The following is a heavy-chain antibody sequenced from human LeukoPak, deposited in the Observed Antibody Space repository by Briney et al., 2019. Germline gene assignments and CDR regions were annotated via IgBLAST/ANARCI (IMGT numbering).Heavy chain of an antibody. CDR1: GFTFSSYA. J-gene: IGHJ4*02. D-gene: IGHD3-22*01. CDR2: IRGSGGST. CDR3: AKGDVKYYYDSSGYYYGGQIFDY. V-gene: IGHV3-23*01. Sequence: GGSLRLSCAASGFTFSSYAMSWVRQAPGMGLEWVSAIRGSGGSTYYADSVKGRFTISRDNSKNTLYLQMNSLRAEDTAVYYCAKGDVKYYYDSSGYYYGGQIFDYWGQGTLVTVSS.